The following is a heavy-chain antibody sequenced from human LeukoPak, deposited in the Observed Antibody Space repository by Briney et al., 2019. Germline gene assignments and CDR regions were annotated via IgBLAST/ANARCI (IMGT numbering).Heavy chain of an antibody. D-gene: IGHD4-17*01. CDR1: GGSISSGSYY. CDR3: ARVGGYGDYAGALGWFDP. V-gene: IGHV4-61*02. CDR2: IYTSGST. J-gene: IGHJ5*02. Sequence: PSETLSLTCTVSGGSISSGSYYWSWIRQPAGKGLEWIGRIYTSGSTNYNPSLKSRVTISVDTSKNQFSLKLSSVTAADTAMYYCARVGGYGDYAGALGWFDPWGQGTLVTVSS.